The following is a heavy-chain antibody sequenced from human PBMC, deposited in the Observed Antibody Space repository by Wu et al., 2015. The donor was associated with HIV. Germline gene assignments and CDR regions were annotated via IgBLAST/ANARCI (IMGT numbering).Heavy chain of an antibody. CDR1: GYTFTSYG. CDR3: ARDGVTITMIVVVTPDLFDY. Sequence: QVQLVQSGAEVKKPGASVKVSCKASGYTFTSYGISWVRQAPGQGLEWMGWISAYNGNTNYAQKLQGGVTMTTDTSTSTAYMELRSLRSDDTAVYYCARDGVTITMIVVVTPDLFDYWARERWSPSPQ. CDR2: ISAYNGNT. D-gene: IGHD3-22*01. V-gene: IGHV1-18*01. J-gene: IGHJ4*02.